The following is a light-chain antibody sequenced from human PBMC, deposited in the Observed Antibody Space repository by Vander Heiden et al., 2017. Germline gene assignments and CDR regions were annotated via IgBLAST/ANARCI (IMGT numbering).Light chain of an antibody. CDR2: DAS. CDR1: QSISAD. Sequence: EIVLTQSPATLSLSPGERATLSCRARQSISADLAWYQQKPGQAPRLLIYDASNRATGIPARFSGSGSGTDFTLTISNLEPEDFAVYYCQQRNSWPRTFAQGTKVEI. CDR3: QQRNSWPRT. V-gene: IGKV3-11*01. J-gene: IGKJ2*01.